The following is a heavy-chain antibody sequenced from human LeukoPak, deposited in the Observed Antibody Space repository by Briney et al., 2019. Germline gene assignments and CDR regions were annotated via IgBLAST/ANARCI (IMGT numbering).Heavy chain of an antibody. CDR1: GFTVSSNY. V-gene: IGHV3-53*01. Sequence: GGSLRLSCAASGFTVSSNYMSWVRQAPGKGLEWVSVIYSGGSTYYADSVKGRSTISRDNSKNTLYLQMNSLRAEDTAVYYCASGYYDSSGYYHDYWSQGTLVTVSS. J-gene: IGHJ4*02. CDR2: IYSGGST. D-gene: IGHD3-22*01. CDR3: ASGYYDSSGYYHDY.